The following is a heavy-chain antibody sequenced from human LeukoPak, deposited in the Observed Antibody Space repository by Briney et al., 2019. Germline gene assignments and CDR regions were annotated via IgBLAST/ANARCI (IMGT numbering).Heavy chain of an antibody. D-gene: IGHD6-13*01. J-gene: IGHJ4*02. CDR2: INPDGSST. CDR1: AVTFSIYL. V-gene: IGHV3-74*01. Sequence: GGSLRLSCAASAVTFSIYLMHCVRQAPGKWLVWVSRINPDGSSTNYADSVRGHFTISRDNVKNTLYLQMNSLRAEDTAVYYCATPGIRDQYDFDSWGQGTLVTVSS. CDR3: ATPGIRDQYDFDS.